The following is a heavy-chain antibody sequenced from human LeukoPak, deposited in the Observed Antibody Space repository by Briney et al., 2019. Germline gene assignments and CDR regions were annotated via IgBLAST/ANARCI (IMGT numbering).Heavy chain of an antibody. V-gene: IGHV4-30-2*01. D-gene: IGHD1-26*01. Sequence: PSQTLSLTCAVYGGSISSGGYSWSWIRQPPGKGLEWIGYIYHSGSTYYNPSLKSRVTISVDRSKNQFSLKLSSVTAADTAVYYCARDAQLPTTASSYFDYWGQGTLVTVSS. CDR1: GGSISSGGYS. J-gene: IGHJ4*02. CDR2: IYHSGST. CDR3: ARDAQLPTTASSYFDY.